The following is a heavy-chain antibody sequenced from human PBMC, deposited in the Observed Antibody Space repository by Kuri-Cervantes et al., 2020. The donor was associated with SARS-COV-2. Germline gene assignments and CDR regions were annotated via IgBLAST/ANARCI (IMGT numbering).Heavy chain of an antibody. CDR3: AREGFQYQLLRGAYFDY. J-gene: IGHJ4*02. Sequence: ESLKISFAASGFTFSSYWMSWVRQAPGKGLEWVANIKQDGSEKYYVDSVKGRFTISRDNDKNSLYLQMNSLRAEDTAVYYCAREGFQYQLLRGAYFDYWGKETLVTVSS. CDR2: IKQDGSEK. D-gene: IGHD2-2*01. V-gene: IGHV3-7*05. CDR1: GFTFSSYW.